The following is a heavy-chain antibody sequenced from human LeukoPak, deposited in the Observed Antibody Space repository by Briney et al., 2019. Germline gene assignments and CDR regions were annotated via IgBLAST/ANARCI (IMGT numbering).Heavy chain of an antibody. J-gene: IGHJ5*02. Sequence: GASVKVSCKASGYTFTSHYIHWVRQAPGQGLEWMGIINPSGGSTSYAQMFQGRVTMTRDTSTSTVYMELSSLRSEDTAVYYCARDRPGNTYWFDPWGQGTLVTVSS. CDR2: INPSGGST. CDR1: GYTFTSHY. V-gene: IGHV1-46*01. CDR3: ARDRPGNTYWFDP. D-gene: IGHD1-1*01.